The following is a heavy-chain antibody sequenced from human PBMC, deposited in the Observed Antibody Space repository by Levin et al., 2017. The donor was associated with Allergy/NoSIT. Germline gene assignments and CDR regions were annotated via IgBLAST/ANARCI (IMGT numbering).Heavy chain of an antibody. CDR1: GFTFSSYA. Sequence: GESLKISCAASGFTFSSYAMSWVRQAPGKGLEWVSAISGSGGSTYYADSVKGRFTISRDNSKNTLYLQMNSLRAEDTAVYYCAKRDSSGWISAKYYFDYWGQGTLVTVSS. J-gene: IGHJ4*02. D-gene: IGHD6-19*01. V-gene: IGHV3-23*01. CDR3: AKRDSSGWISAKYYFDY. CDR2: ISGSGGST.